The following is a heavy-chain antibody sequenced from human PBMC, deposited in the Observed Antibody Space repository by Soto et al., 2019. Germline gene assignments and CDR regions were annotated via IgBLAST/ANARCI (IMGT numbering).Heavy chain of an antibody. CDR2: ISTSNGGT. D-gene: IGHD5-18*01. CDR1: GYTFTTYG. CDR3: AGDVGNGFGYGYGY. V-gene: IGHV1-18*01. J-gene: IGHJ4*02. Sequence: QVQLVQSGAEVKKPGASVTVSCKVSGYTFTTYGISWVRQAPGQGLEWMGWISTSNGGTNYAQNLQGRVTMTTDTSTSTGYLELRSLRSDDTDVYYCAGDVGNGFGYGYGYWGQGTLVTVSS.